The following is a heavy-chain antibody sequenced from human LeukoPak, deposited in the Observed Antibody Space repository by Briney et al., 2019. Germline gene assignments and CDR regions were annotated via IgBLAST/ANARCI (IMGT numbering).Heavy chain of an antibody. Sequence: PGGSLRLSCAASGFTFSSYSMNWVRQAPGKGLEWVSSISSSSSYIYYADSVKGRFTISRDNAKNSLCLQMNSLRAEDTAVYYCARELGQWYYDYVWGSYRTNYFDYWGQGTLVTVSS. CDR3: ARELGQWYYDYVWGSYRTNYFDY. CDR2: ISSSSSYI. CDR1: GFTFSSYS. D-gene: IGHD3-16*02. J-gene: IGHJ4*02. V-gene: IGHV3-21*01.